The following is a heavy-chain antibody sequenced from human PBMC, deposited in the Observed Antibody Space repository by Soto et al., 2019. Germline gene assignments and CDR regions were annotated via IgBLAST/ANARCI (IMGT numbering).Heavy chain of an antibody. D-gene: IGHD2-21*01. J-gene: IGHJ6*02. Sequence: GASVKVSCKASGGTFSTHSISWVRQAPGQGLEWMGGSIPIFGRANYAQKFQGRVTITADESTSTTYMELSSLRSEDTAVYYCARGGQYSKVSYYYGMDVWGQGTTVTVSS. V-gene: IGHV1-69*13. CDR3: ARGGQYSKVSYYYGMDV. CDR2: SIPIFGRA. CDR1: GGTFSTHS.